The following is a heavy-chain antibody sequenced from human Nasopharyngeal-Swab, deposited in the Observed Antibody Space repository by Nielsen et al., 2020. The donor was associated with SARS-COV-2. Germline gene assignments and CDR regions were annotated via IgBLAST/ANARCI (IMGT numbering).Heavy chain of an antibody. CDR3: ARSRARIQYDFWSGYYYYGMDV. D-gene: IGHD3-3*01. J-gene: IGHJ6*02. V-gene: IGHV1-69*01. Sequence: WVRQAPGQGLEWMGGIIPIFGTANYAQKFQGRVTITADESTSTAYMELSSLRSEDTAVHYCARSRARIQYDFWSGYYYYGMDVWGQGTTVTVSS. CDR2: IIPIFGTA.